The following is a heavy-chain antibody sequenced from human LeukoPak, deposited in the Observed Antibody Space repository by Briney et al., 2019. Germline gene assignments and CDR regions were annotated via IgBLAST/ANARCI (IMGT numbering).Heavy chain of an antibody. J-gene: IGHJ4*02. V-gene: IGHV1-2*02. CDR3: ARDTGFPFFDF. CDR2: INTNSGVT. Sequence: GASVKVSCKGSGYTFTGYYLHWVRQAPGQGPEWMGKINTNSGVTDYAPNFQGRVTMTRDTSITTAYMELSRLTSDDTAVYYCARDTGFPFFDFWGQGTLVTVSS. CDR1: GYTFTGYY.